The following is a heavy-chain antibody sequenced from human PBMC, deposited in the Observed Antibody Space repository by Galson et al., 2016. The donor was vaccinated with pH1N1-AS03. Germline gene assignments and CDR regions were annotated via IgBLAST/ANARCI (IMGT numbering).Heavy chain of an antibody. V-gene: IGHV3-7*03. CDR3: ATLMRGSPFNY. J-gene: IGHJ4*02. D-gene: IGHD3-10*01. CDR1: GFTFSNYW. Sequence: SLRLSCAASGFTFSNYWMHWVRQFPGKGLQSVASIKPDGSEKSYVDSVKGRFTISRDNTKNSLFLQMNSLRADDTALYYCATLMRGSPFNYWGRGTLVTVSS. CDR2: IKPDGSEK.